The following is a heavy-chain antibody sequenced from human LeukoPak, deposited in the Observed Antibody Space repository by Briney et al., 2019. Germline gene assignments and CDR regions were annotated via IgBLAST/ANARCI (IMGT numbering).Heavy chain of an antibody. V-gene: IGHV1-69*13. J-gene: IGHJ5*02. CDR1: GYTFTSYD. CDR2: IIPIFGTA. D-gene: IGHD3-3*01. CDR3: ARGGGITIFGGPPTGNWFDP. Sequence: SVKVSCKASGYTFTSYDINWVRQATGQGLEWMGGIIPIFGTANYAQKFQGRVTITADESTSTAYMELSSLRSEDTAVYYCARGGGITIFGGPPTGNWFDPWGQGTLVTVSS.